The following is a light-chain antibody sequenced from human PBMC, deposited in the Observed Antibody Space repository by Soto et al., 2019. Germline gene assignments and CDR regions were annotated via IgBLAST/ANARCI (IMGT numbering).Light chain of an antibody. CDR2: GAS. Sequence: EIVLTQSPGTLSLSPGERATLSCRASQSVSSTYLAWYQQNPGQAPRLLIYGASSRATGIPDRFSGSGSGTDFTLTISRLEPEDFAVYFCQQYCSSSYTFGQGTKLDIK. J-gene: IGKJ2*01. CDR3: QQYCSSSYT. CDR1: QSVSSTY. V-gene: IGKV3-20*01.